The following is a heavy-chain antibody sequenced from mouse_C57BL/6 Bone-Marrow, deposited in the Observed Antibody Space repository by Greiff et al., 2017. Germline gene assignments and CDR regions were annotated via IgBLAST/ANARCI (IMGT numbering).Heavy chain of an antibody. CDR3: ARNLDYDYGYFDV. CDR2: IWSGGST. CDR1: GFSLTSYG. J-gene: IGHJ1*03. D-gene: IGHD2-4*01. V-gene: IGHV2-2*01. Sequence: QVHVKQSGPGLVQPSQSLSITCTVSGFSLTSYGVHWVRQSPGKGLEWLGVIWSGGSTDYNAAFISRLSISKDNSKSQVFFQMNMLQADDAAIYYGARNLDYDYGYFDVWGTGTTVTVSS.